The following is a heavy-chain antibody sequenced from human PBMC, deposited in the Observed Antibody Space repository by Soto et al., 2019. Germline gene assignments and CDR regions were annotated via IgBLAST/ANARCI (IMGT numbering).Heavy chain of an antibody. D-gene: IGHD3-22*01. J-gene: IGHJ4*02. CDR1: GGSMSSGDYS. CDR2: ICYGGST. Sequence: PSETLSLTCAVSGGSMSSGDYSWNWIRQPPGKGLEWIGYICYGGSTYNNPSLQSRVTMSLDRSRNQFSLKLNSVTAADTAVYYCARVRREYDNSGPVDYWGQGTLVTVSS. CDR3: ARVRREYDNSGPVDY. V-gene: IGHV4-30-2*01.